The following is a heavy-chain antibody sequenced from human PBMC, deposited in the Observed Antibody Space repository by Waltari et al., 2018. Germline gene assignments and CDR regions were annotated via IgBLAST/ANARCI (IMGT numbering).Heavy chain of an antibody. Sequence: QVQLVQSGAEVKKPGSSVKVSCKASGGTFSSYTISWVRQAPGQGLEWMGRIIPILGIANYAQKFQGRVTITADKSTSTAYMELSSLRSEDTAVYYCARVVGPYYDSSGYWGQGTLVTVSS. V-gene: IGHV1-69*02. J-gene: IGHJ4*02. CDR2: IIPILGIA. D-gene: IGHD3-22*01. CDR1: GGTFSSYT. CDR3: ARVVGPYYDSSGY.